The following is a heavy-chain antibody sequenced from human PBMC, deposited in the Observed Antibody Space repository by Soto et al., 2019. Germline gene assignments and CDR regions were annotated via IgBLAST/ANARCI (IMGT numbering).Heavy chain of an antibody. D-gene: IGHD3-22*01. CDR1: GFTFSSYG. CDR2: IWYDGSNK. Sequence: QVQLVESGGGVVQPGRSLRLSCAASGFTFSSYGMHWVRQAPGKGLEWVAVIWYDGSNKYYADSVTGRFTISRDNSKNTLYLQMNSLRAEDTAVYYCARERDSSGDTRLDYWGQGTLVTVSA. V-gene: IGHV3-33*01. J-gene: IGHJ4*02. CDR3: ARERDSSGDTRLDY.